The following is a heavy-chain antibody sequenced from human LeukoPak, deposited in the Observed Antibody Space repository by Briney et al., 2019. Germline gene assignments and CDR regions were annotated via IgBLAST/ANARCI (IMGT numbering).Heavy chain of an antibody. V-gene: IGHV3-23*01. CDR3: AKDGALAYSYADF. CDR1: GFIFSSYA. Sequence: QSGGSLRLSCAASGFIFSSYAMSWVRQAPGKELEWVSSLSGSGISTYYADSVKGRFTISRDNSKNTLYLQMNSLRAEDTAVYYCAKDGALAYSYADFWGQGTLVTVSS. D-gene: IGHD5-18*01. CDR2: LSGSGIST. J-gene: IGHJ4*02.